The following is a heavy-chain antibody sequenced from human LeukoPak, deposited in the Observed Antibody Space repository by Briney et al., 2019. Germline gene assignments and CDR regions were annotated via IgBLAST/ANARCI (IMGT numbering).Heavy chain of an antibody. J-gene: IGHJ5*02. Sequence: PSETLSLTCTVSGGSVTYTNYYWSWIRQPPGKGLEWIGYIYYSGSTNYNPSLKSRVTISVDTSKNQFSLKLSSVTAADTAVYYCAREIVGATIAWFDPWGQGTLVTVSS. CDR1: GGSVTYTNYY. CDR3: AREIVGATIAWFDP. D-gene: IGHD1-26*01. CDR2: IYYSGST. V-gene: IGHV4-61*01.